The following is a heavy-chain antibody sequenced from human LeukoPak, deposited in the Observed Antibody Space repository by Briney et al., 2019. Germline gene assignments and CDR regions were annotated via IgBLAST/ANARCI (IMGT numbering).Heavy chain of an antibody. V-gene: IGHV4-38-2*01. CDR3: ARVNSGGSCYDY. D-gene: IGHD2-15*01. Sequence: SETLSLTCAVSGYSISSGYYWGWIRQPPGKGLEWIGSIYHSGSTYYNPSLKSRVTISVDTSKNQFSLKLSSATAADTAVYYCARVNSGGSCYDYWGQGTLVTVSS. CDR2: IYHSGST. J-gene: IGHJ4*02. CDR1: GYSISSGYY.